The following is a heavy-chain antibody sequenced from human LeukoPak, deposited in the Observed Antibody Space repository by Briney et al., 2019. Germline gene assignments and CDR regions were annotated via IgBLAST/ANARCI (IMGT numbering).Heavy chain of an antibody. V-gene: IGHV3-21*01. J-gene: IGHJ5*02. Sequence: PGGSLRLSCAASGFSFRNYSINWVPQAPGKGLEWVSSITSLGTYTYYADSVKGRVTISRDNANNSLSLQMNSLRGEETAVYYCARIFLTYSGYDLNFFDPWGQGALVTVSP. D-gene: IGHD5-12*01. CDR2: ITSLGTYT. CDR3: ARIFLTYSGYDLNFFDP. CDR1: GFSFRNYS.